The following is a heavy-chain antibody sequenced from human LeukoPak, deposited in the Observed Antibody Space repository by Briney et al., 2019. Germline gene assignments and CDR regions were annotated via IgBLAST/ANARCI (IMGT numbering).Heavy chain of an antibody. CDR2: INPNSGGT. Sequence: ASVKVSCKASGYTFTRYYMHWVRQAPGQGLEWMGRINPNSGGTNSAQKFQGRVTMTSDTSISTAYMALSRLRSDDTAVYYCARSHFVVGATAFGGYWGQGTLVTVSS. V-gene: IGHV1-2*06. J-gene: IGHJ4*02. CDR3: ARSHFVVGATAFGGY. CDR1: GYTFTRYY. D-gene: IGHD1-26*01.